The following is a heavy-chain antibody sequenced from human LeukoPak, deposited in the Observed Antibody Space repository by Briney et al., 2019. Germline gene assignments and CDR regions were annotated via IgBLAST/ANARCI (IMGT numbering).Heavy chain of an antibody. Sequence: PSGTLSLTCAVSGGSFSSSNWWSWVRQPPGKGLEWIGEIYHSGSTNYNPSLKSRVTISVDKSNNQFSLKLSSVTAADTAVYYCASQDYTENYFDYWGQGTLVTVSS. CDR2: IYHSGST. D-gene: IGHD3-3*01. J-gene: IGHJ4*02. CDR1: GGSFSSSNW. CDR3: ASQDYTENYFDY. V-gene: IGHV4-4*02.